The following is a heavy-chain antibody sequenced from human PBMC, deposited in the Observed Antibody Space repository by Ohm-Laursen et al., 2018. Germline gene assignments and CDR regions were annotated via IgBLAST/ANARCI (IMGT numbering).Heavy chain of an antibody. CDR3: ARAPYSSGWHGNFDF. CDR1: GDSISSYY. J-gene: IGHJ4*02. D-gene: IGHD6-19*01. CDR2: IYYTGST. Sequence: SETLSLTCSVSGDSISSYYWSWIRQSPGKGLEWIGYIYYTGSTNYNPSLKSRVTISVDTSKNHFSLKLSSVTAADTAVYYCARAPYSSGWHGNFDFWGQGTLVTVSS. V-gene: IGHV4-59*01.